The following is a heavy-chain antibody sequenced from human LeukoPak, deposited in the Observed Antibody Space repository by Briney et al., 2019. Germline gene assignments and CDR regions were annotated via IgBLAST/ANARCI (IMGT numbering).Heavy chain of an antibody. Sequence: GGSLRLSCAASEFTFSSYAIHWVRQAPGKGLEWVAVISYDGSNKYYADSVKGRFTISRDNSKNTLYLQMDSLRVEDTAVYYCARGRGGGHKYLFDYWGQGTLVTVSS. J-gene: IGHJ4*02. D-gene: IGHD2-2*01. CDR1: EFTFSSYA. CDR3: ARGRGGGHKYLFDY. CDR2: ISYDGSNK. V-gene: IGHV3-30-3*01.